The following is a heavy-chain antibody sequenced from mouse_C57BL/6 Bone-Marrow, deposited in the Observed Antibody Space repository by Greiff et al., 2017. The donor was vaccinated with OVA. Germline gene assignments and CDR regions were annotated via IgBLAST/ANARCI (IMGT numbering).Heavy chain of an antibody. CDR1: GYTFTDYY. V-gene: IGHV1-22*01. CDR2: INPNNGGT. D-gene: IGHD2-1*01. Sequence: VHVKQSGPELVKPGASVKMSCKASGYTFTDYYMHWVKQSHGKSLEWIGDINPNNGGTSYNQKFKGKATLTVNKSSSTAYMELRSLTSEDAAVYYFARRDGYGNYGGIAYWGQGTLVTVSA. J-gene: IGHJ3*01. CDR3: ARRDGYGNYGGIAY.